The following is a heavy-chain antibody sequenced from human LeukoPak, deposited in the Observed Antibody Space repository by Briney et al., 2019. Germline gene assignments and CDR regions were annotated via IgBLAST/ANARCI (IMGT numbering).Heavy chain of an antibody. Sequence: GGSLRLSCAASGFSLSNYWMNWIRQAPGKGLEWVSYISGTGNSKYYADSVKGRFTISRDNAKNSLYLQMSSLRAEDTAIYYCARDYSGSEYFFDYWGQGSLVTVSS. CDR2: ISGTGNSK. V-gene: IGHV3-11*01. CDR3: ARDYSGSEYFFDY. CDR1: GFSLSNYW. D-gene: IGHD1-26*01. J-gene: IGHJ4*02.